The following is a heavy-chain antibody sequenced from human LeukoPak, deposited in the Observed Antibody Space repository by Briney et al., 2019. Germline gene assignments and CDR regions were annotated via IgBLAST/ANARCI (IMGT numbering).Heavy chain of an antibody. D-gene: IGHD3-22*01. CDR2: IYTSGST. Sequence: SETLSLTCTVSGGSISSGSYYWSWIRQPAGKGLEWIGRIYTSGSTNYNPSLKSRVTISVDTSKNQFSLKLSSVTAADTAVYYCARNYDSSGTGFDYWGQGTLVTVSS. J-gene: IGHJ4*02. CDR1: GGSISSGSYY. CDR3: ARNYDSSGTGFDY. V-gene: IGHV4-61*02.